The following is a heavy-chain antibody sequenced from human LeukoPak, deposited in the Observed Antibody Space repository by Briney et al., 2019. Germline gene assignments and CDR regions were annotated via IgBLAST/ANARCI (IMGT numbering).Heavy chain of an antibody. J-gene: IGHJ4*02. V-gene: IGHV4-39*07. Sequence: SETLSLTCTVSGGSINSTSNYWGWIRQPPGKGLEWIGSIYYSGSTSYNPSLRSRVTISVDTSKNQFSLKLSSVTAADTAVYFCAGDSGDYYFDYWGQGTLVTVSS. D-gene: IGHD4-17*01. CDR1: GGSINSTSNY. CDR3: AGDSGDYYFDY. CDR2: IYYSGST.